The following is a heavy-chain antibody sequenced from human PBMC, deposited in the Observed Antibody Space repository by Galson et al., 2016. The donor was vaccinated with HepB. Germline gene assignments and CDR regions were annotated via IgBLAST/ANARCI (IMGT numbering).Heavy chain of an antibody. CDR1: GGSVSSGAFY. CDR3: ARKIYYFDH. CDR2: VYYDGST. D-gene: IGHD3-3*01. Sequence: TLSLTCTVSGGSVSSGAFYWGWIRQPPGKGLEWIGTVYYDGSTFYSPSLRSRVTISIDTSKNQFSLKLTSVTAADTAMYYCARKIYYFDHWGQGALVTVSS. J-gene: IGHJ4*02. V-gene: IGHV4-39*01.